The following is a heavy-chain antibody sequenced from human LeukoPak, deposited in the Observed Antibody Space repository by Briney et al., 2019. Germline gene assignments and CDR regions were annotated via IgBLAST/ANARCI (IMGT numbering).Heavy chain of an antibody. Sequence: GGSLRLSCAASGITFSDHWMHWVRQAPGKGLVWVSRIDSDGSSLSYADSVKGRFTMSRDNAKNTLYLQMNSLRAEDTAVYYCARGAGSFDYWGQGTLVTVSS. CDR2: IDSDGSSL. CDR3: ARGAGSFDY. CDR1: GITFSDHW. V-gene: IGHV3-74*01. J-gene: IGHJ4*02.